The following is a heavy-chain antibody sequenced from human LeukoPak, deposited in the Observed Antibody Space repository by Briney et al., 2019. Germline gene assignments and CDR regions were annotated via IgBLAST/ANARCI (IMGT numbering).Heavy chain of an antibody. CDR1: GFTFSSYA. CDR3: ASVLVPAAAFDY. V-gene: IGHV3-48*02. CDR2: ISSSSSTI. Sequence: PGGSLRLSCAASGFTFSSYAMSWVRQAPGKGLEWVSYISSSSSTIYYADAGKGRVTTSRDTANTSLYLQINSLRDEDTAVYYSASVLVPAAAFDYWGQGTLVTVSS. J-gene: IGHJ4*02. D-gene: IGHD2-2*01.